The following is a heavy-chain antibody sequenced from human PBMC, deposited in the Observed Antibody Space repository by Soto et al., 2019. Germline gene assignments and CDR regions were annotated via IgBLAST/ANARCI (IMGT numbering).Heavy chain of an antibody. V-gene: IGHV4-39*01. Sequence: SETLSLTCTVSGGSISSSSYYWGWIRQPPGKGLEWIGSIYYSGSTYYNPSLKSRVTISVDTSKNQFSLKLSSVTAADTAVYYYASHIVVVVAATPGWFDPWGQGTLVTVSS. D-gene: IGHD2-15*01. CDR1: GGSISSSSYY. CDR3: ASHIVVVVAATPGWFDP. CDR2: IYYSGST. J-gene: IGHJ5*02.